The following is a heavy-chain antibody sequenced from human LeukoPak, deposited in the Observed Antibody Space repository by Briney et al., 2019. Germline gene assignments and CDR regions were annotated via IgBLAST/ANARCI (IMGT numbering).Heavy chain of an antibody. CDR2: ISSSSSYI. CDR3: AKELGGYGGNLWPDY. J-gene: IGHJ4*02. Sequence: PGGSLRLSCAASGFTFSSYSMNWVRQAPGKGLEWVSSISSSSSYIYYADLVKGRFTISRDNAKNSLYLQMNSLRAEDTAVYYCAKELGGYGGNLWPDYWGQGTLVTVSS. CDR1: GFTFSSYS. V-gene: IGHV3-21*01. D-gene: IGHD4-23*01.